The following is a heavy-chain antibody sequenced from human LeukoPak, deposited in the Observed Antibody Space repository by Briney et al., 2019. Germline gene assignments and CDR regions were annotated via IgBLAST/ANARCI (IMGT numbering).Heavy chain of an antibody. J-gene: IGHJ4*02. CDR2: IYTSGGT. CDR1: GGSISSYY. Sequence: PSETLSLTCTVSGGSISSYYWSWIRQPPGKGLEWIGYIYTSGGTNYIPSLKSRVTISIDTSKSQFSLKLSSVTAADTAVYYCARLTRLSTSPDRYYFDYWGQGTLVTVSS. CDR3: ARLTRLSTSPDRYYFDY. V-gene: IGHV4-4*09. D-gene: IGHD6-6*01.